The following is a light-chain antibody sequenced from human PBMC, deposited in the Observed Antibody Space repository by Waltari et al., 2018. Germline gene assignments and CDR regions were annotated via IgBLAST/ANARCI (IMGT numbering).Light chain of an antibody. V-gene: IGLV2-14*01. CDR1: ICDICDYHY. CDR3: NSYTFSNTWV. CDR2: DVN. J-gene: IGLJ3*02. Sequence: QSALTQPASVFGSPGQSIPLSCTGTICDICDYHYPSWYQQYPGKAPTLIIFDVNKRPSGVSNRFSGSKSGNTASLTISGLQAEDEADYYCNSYTFSNTWVFGGGTKLTVL.